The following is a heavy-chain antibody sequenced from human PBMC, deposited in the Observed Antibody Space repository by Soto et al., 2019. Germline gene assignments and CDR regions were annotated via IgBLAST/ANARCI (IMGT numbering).Heavy chain of an antibody. CDR3: AKTLFRRSSSFDL. CDR1: GFTFRSYD. Sequence: EEQLLESGGALVQPGGSLRISCAASGFTFRSYDMSWVRQAPGKGLEWVSTISGRGDDTYHVESVKGRFIVSRDNSKNTLYLQMNSLRVEDTARYYCAKTLFRRSSSFDLWGQGTVVTVSS. V-gene: IGHV3-23*01. J-gene: IGHJ4*02. CDR2: ISGRGDDT. D-gene: IGHD6-6*01.